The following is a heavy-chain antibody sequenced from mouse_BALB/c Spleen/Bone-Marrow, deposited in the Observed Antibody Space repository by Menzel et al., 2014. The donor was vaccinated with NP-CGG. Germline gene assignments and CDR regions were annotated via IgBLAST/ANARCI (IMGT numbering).Heavy chain of an antibody. V-gene: IGHV1-80*01. Sequence: QVHVKQSGAELVRPGSSVKISCKASGYAFSSYWMNWVKQRPGQGLEWIGQIYPGDGDTNYNGKFKGKATLTADKSSSTAYMQLSSLTFEDSAVYFCARTGNLAWFAYWGQGTLVTVSA. D-gene: IGHD2-1*01. CDR3: ARTGNLAWFAY. CDR1: GYAFSSYW. J-gene: IGHJ3*01. CDR2: IYPGDGDT.